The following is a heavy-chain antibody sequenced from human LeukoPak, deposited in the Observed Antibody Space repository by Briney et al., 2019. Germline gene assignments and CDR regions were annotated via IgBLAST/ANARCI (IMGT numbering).Heavy chain of an antibody. V-gene: IGHV4-59*01. CDR3: ARVLRYFDLPDY. D-gene: IGHD3-9*01. J-gene: IGHJ4*02. CDR2: IYYSGST. CDR1: GGSISSYY. Sequence: SETLSLTCTVSGGSISSYYRSWIRQPPGKGLEWIGYIYYSGSTNYNPSLKSRVTISVDTSKNQFSLKLSSVTAADTAVYYCARVLRYFDLPDYWGQGTLVTVSS.